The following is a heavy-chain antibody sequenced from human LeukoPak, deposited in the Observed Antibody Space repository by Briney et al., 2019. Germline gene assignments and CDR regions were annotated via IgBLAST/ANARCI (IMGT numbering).Heavy chain of an antibody. CDR3: AKERYSSSAPYHYYGMDV. CDR2: ITSDSDTI. CDR1: GFIFDDYA. V-gene: IGHV3-9*01. J-gene: IGHJ6*02. D-gene: IGHD5-18*01. Sequence: GRSLRLSCGASGFIFDDYAMHWVRLVPGKGLEWVSSITSDSDTIGYADFVKGRFTTSRDNAQSSLYLQMNSLRPEDTALYYCAKERYSSSAPYHYYGMDVWGQGTTVTVSS.